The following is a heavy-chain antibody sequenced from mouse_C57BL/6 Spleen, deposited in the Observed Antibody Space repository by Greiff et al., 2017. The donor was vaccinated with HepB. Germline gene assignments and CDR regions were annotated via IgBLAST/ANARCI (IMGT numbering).Heavy chain of an antibody. J-gene: IGHJ2*01. CDR2: IYPRSGNT. V-gene: IGHV1-81*01. Sequence: QVQLQQSGAELARPGASVKLSCKSSGYTFTSYSISWVKQRTGQGLAWIGEIYPRSGNTYYTEKFKGKATLTADKSSSTAYMELRSLTSEDSAVYFCASGDAYDSVYYFDYWGQGTTLTVSS. CDR1: GYTFTSYS. D-gene: IGHD2-2*01. CDR3: ASGDAYDSVYYFDY.